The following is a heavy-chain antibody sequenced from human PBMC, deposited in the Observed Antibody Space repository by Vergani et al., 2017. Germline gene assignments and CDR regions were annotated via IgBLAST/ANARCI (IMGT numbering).Heavy chain of an antibody. Sequence: QVQLQQWGAGLLKPSETLSLTCAVYGGSFSGYYWSWIRQPPGKGLEWIGEINHSGSTNYNPSLKSRVTISVDTSKNQFSLKPSSVTAADTAVYYCARGSIAARRATYYYYMDVWGKGTTVTVSS. CDR2: INHSGST. CDR1: GGSFSGYY. V-gene: IGHV4-34*01. D-gene: IGHD6-6*01. CDR3: ARGSIAARRATYYYYMDV. J-gene: IGHJ6*03.